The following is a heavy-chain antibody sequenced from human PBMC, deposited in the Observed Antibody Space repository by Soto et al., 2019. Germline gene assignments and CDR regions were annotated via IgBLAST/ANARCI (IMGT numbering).Heavy chain of an antibody. CDR1: GGSISSSSYF. CDR3: ARHPSDFWFDH. J-gene: IGHJ5*02. D-gene: IGHD2-21*02. V-gene: IGHV4-39*01. Sequence: LSLTCTVSGGSISSSSYFWGWFRQPPGKGLEWIGSIYYSGSTYYNPSLKSRVTVSVDTSKNQFSLKLSSVTAADTAVYYCARHPSDFWFDHWGQGTLVTVSS. CDR2: IYYSGST.